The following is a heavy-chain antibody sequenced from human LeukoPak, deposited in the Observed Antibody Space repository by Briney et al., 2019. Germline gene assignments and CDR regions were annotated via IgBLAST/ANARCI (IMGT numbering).Heavy chain of an antibody. J-gene: IGHJ4*02. Sequence: ASVKVCCKASGYSFTGHYIHWVRQAPGQGLEWMRWMNTNSGGTHYALKFQGRVTMTRDTSITTAYMDMSGLTSDDTAIYYCARGLSHDILTGYDYWGQGTLVTVSS. CDR3: ARGLSHDILTGYDY. V-gene: IGHV1-2*02. CDR2: MNTNSGGT. D-gene: IGHD3-9*01. CDR1: GYSFTGHY.